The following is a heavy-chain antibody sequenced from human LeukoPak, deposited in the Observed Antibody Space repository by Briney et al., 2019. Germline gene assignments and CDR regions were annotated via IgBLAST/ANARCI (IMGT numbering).Heavy chain of an antibody. V-gene: IGHV3-7*01. CDR2: IKQDGSEK. CDR1: GFTFSTYW. J-gene: IGHJ4*02. CDR3: ARDQGYCSSTSCYRGFDY. D-gene: IGHD2-2*02. Sequence: GGSLRLSCAASGFTFSTYWMSWVRQAPGKGLEWVANIKQDGSEKYYVDSVKRRFTISRDNAKNLLYLQMNSLRAEDTAAHYCARDQGYCSSTSCYRGFDYWGQGTLVTVSS.